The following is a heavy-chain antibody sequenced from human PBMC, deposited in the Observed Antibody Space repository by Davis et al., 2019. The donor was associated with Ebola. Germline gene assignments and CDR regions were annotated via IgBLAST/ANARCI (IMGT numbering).Heavy chain of an antibody. V-gene: IGHV3-21*04. CDR3: AKVTYSGSYLDY. CDR1: GFTFSSYA. CDR2: ISSSSSYI. D-gene: IGHD1-26*01. J-gene: IGHJ4*02. Sequence: GESLKISCAASGFTFSSYAMNWVRQAPGKGLEWVSSISSSSSYIYYADSVKGRFTISRDNSKNTLYLQMNSLRAEDTAVYYCAKVTYSGSYLDYWGQGTLVTVSS.